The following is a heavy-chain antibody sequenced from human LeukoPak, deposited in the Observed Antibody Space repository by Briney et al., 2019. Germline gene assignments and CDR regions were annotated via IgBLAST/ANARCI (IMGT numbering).Heavy chain of an antibody. CDR2: IYYSGST. Sequence: PAETLSLTCTVSGGSLSRYYWSWLRQPPGKGLEWIGYIYYSGSTNYNPSLKSRVTISVDTSKNQFALKLSSVTAADTAVYYCAREEVGGSDYWGQGTLVTVSS. CDR3: AREEVGGSDY. J-gene: IGHJ4*02. V-gene: IGHV4-59*01. CDR1: GGSLSRYY. D-gene: IGHD3-16*01.